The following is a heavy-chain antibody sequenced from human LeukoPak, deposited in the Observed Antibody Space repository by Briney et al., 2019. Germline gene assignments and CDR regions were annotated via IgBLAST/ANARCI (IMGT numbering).Heavy chain of an antibody. D-gene: IGHD3-10*01. CDR2: IYYSGST. CDR3: ARMGPPLRGVRYYYYMDV. Sequence: SETLSLTCKVSGGSISSYYWSWIRQPPGKGLEWIGYIYYSGSTNYNPSLKSRVTISVDTSKNQFSLKLTSVTAADTAVYYCARMGPPLRGVRYYYYMDVWGKGTTVTVSS. V-gene: IGHV4-59*01. J-gene: IGHJ6*03. CDR1: GGSISSYY.